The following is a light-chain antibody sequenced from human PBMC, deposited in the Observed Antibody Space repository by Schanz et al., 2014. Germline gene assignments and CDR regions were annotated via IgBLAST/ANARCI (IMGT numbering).Light chain of an antibody. V-gene: IGLV2-23*02. CDR3: QSYDSSLSGWV. CDR1: SSDVGSYNL. Sequence: QSALTQPASVSGSPGQSITISCTGTSSDVGSYNLVSWYQQHPGKAPKLMIYEVSKRPSGVPDRFSGSKSGNTASLTVSGLQAEDEADYYCQSYDSSLSGWVFGGGTKLTVL. CDR2: EVS. J-gene: IGLJ3*02.